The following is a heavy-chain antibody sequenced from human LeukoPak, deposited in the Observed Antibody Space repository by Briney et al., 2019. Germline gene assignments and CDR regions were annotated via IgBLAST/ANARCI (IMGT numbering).Heavy chain of an antibody. CDR2: IFNSGNT. J-gene: IGHJ4*02. V-gene: IGHV4-61*05. CDR3: ARGAYSYRFDY. CDR1: GGSISKSNHY. D-gene: IGHD5-18*01. Sequence: PSETLSLTCSVSGGSISKSNHYWGWIRQPPGKGLEWIGDIFNSGNTNYNPSLKSRVTISVDTSKNQFSLKLTSVTAADTAVYYCARGAYSYRFDYWGPGTLVTVSS.